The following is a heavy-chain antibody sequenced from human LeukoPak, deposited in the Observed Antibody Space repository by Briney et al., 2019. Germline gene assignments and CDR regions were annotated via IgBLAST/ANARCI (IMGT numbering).Heavy chain of an antibody. D-gene: IGHD6-13*01. CDR2: INHSGST. CDR1: GGSFSGYY. V-gene: IGHV4-34*01. CDR3: ARGGSSGYSAPPFAP. J-gene: IGHJ5*02. Sequence: PSETLSLTCAVYGGSFSGYYWIWIRQPSGKGLEWIGEINHSGSTNYNPSLKSRVTISVDTSKNQCSLKLSSVTAADTAVYYCARGGSSGYSAPPFAPWGQGTLVTVSS.